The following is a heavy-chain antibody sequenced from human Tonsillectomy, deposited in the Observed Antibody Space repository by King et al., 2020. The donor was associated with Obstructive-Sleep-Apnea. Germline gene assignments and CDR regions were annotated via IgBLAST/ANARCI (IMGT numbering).Heavy chain of an antibody. CDR2: IYYSGST. V-gene: IGHV4-39*07. D-gene: IGHD6-13*01. Sequence: QLQESGPGLVKPSETLSLTFTVSGGSISSSSYYWGWIRQPPGKGLEWIGSIYYSGSTYYNPSLKSLVTISVDTSKTQFSLELSSVTAADTAVYYCARVGYSSSWPFDYWGQGTLVTVSS. CDR3: ARVGYSSSWPFDY. CDR1: GGSISSSSYY. J-gene: IGHJ4*02.